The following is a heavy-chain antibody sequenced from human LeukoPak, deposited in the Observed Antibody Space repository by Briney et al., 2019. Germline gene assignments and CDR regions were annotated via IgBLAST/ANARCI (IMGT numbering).Heavy chain of an antibody. Sequence: ASVKVSCKASGYTFTRYAMNWVRQAPGQGLEWMGWINTNTGKPTYVQGFTGRFAFSLDTSVSTAYLQISSLKAEDTAVYYCVRDPSSGSPRFDPWGQGTLVTVSS. D-gene: IGHD3-22*01. V-gene: IGHV7-4-1*02. J-gene: IGHJ5*02. CDR2: INTNTGKP. CDR1: GYTFTRYA. CDR3: VRDPSSGSPRFDP.